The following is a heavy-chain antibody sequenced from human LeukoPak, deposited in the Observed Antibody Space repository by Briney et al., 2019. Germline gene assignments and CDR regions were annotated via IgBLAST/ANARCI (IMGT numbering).Heavy chain of an antibody. CDR2: IKSKTDGGTT. V-gene: IGHV3-15*01. J-gene: IGHJ4*02. CDR1: GFTFSNAW. D-gene: IGHD3-22*01. CDR3: TTDPYYYDSSGYYWGDY. Sequence: QPGGSLRLSCAASGFTFSNAWMSWVRQAPGKGLEWVGRIKSKTDGGTTDYAAPVKGRFTISRDASKNTLYLQMNSLKTEDTAVYYCTTDPYYYDSSGYYWGDYWGQGTLVTVSS.